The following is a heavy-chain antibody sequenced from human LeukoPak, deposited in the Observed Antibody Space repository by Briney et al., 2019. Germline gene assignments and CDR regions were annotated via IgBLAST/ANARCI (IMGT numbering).Heavy chain of an antibody. CDR3: ARVAYGSGGDY. CDR2: IDHSGST. J-gene: IGHJ4*02. CDR1: GGSFSGYY. Sequence: PSETLSLTCAVYGGSFSGYYWSWIRQPPGKGLEWIGEIDHSGSTNYNPSLKSRVTISVDTSKNQFSLKLSSVTAADTAVYYCARVAYGSGGDYWGQGTLVTVSS. D-gene: IGHD3-10*01. V-gene: IGHV4-34*01.